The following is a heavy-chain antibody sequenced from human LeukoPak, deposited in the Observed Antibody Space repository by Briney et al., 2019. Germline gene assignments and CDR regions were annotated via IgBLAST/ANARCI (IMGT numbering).Heavy chain of an antibody. CDR2: NSYTT. D-gene: IGHD3-22*01. V-gene: IGHV3-72*01. J-gene: IGHJ4*02. Sequence: NSYTTEYAASVKGRFTISRDDSKNSLYLQMNSLKTEDTAVYYCARGAYDSSGYYRYFDYWGQGTLVTVSS. CDR3: ARGAYDSSGYYRYFDY.